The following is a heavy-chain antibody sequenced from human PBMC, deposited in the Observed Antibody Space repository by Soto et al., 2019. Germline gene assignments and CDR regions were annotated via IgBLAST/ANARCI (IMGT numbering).Heavy chain of an antibody. Sequence: SETLSLTCAVYGGSFSGYYWSWIRQPPGKGLEWIGEINHSGSTNYNPSLKSRVTISVDTSKNQFSLKLSSVTAADTAVYYCARGRDFWSGYFDYWGQGTLVTVSS. CDR1: GGSFSGYY. V-gene: IGHV4-34*01. J-gene: IGHJ4*02. CDR2: INHSGST. D-gene: IGHD3-3*01. CDR3: ARGRDFWSGYFDY.